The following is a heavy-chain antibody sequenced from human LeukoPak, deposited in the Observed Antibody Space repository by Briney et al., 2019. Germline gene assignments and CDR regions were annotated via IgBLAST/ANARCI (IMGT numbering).Heavy chain of an antibody. CDR1: GFTFSSYW. D-gene: IGHD2-15*01. CDR3: AKNDYCSGGSCYENNWFDP. J-gene: IGHJ5*02. V-gene: IGHV3-74*01. CDR2: INSDGSST. Sequence: GGSLRLSCAASGFTFSSYWMHWVRQAPGKGLVWVSRINSDGSSTGYADSVKGRFTISRDNAKNTLYLQMNSLRAEDTAVYYCAKNDYCSGGSCYENNWFDPWGQGTLVTVSS.